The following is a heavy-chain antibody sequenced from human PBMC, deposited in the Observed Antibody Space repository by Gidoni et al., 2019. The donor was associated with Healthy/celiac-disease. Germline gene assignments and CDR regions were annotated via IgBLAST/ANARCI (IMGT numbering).Heavy chain of an antibody. D-gene: IGHD1-7*01. J-gene: IGHJ5*02. V-gene: IGHV4-39*01. CDR3: ARREFNWNYYDDP. CDR2: IYYSGST. CDR1: GGSISSSSYY. Sequence: QLQLQESGPGLVKPSETLSLTCTVSGGSISSSSYYWGWIRQPPGKGLEWIGSIYYSGSTYYTPSLKSRVTISVDTSKNQFSLKLSSVTAADTAVYYCARREFNWNYYDDPWGQGTLVTVSS.